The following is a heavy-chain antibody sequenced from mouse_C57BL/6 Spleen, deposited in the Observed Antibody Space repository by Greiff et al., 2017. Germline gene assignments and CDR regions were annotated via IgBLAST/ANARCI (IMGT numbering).Heavy chain of an antibody. CDR1: GYTFTSYW. CDR2: IHPSDSDT. Sequence: QVQLQQPGAELVKPGASVKVSCKASGYTFTSYWMHWVKQRPGQGLEWIGRIHPSDSDTNYNQKFKGKATLTVDKSSSTAYMQLSSLTSEDSAVYYCAILTDYDRFNYAMDYWGQGTSVTVAS. D-gene: IGHD2-4*01. CDR3: AILTDYDRFNYAMDY. V-gene: IGHV1-74*01. J-gene: IGHJ4*01.